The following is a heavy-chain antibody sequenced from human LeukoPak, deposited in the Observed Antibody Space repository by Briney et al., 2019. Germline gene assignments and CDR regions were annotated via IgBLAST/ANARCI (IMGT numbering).Heavy chain of an antibody. CDR2: ISSSSSYI. CDR1: GFTFSSYS. J-gene: IGHJ6*02. D-gene: IGHD5-24*01. V-gene: IGHV3-21*01. CDR3: ARDGPLEMANPFNICGMDV. Sequence: GGSLRLSCAASGFTFSSYSMNWVRQAPGKGLEWVSSISSSSSYIYYADSVKGRFTISRDNAKNSLYLQMNSLRAEDTAVYYSARDGPLEMANPFNICGMDVWGQGTTVTVSS.